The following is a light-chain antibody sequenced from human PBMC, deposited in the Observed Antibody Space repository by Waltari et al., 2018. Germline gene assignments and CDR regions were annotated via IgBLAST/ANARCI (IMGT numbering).Light chain of an antibody. Sequence: EIVLTQSPATLSLSPGERATLSCRASQSVSSYVTWYQQKFGQAPRLLIYDASNRATGIPSRFSGSGSGTDFTLTISSLEPEDFAVYYCQQRSNWPPITFGQGTRLEIK. CDR2: DAS. V-gene: IGKV3-11*01. CDR1: QSVSSY. CDR3: QQRSNWPPIT. J-gene: IGKJ5*01.